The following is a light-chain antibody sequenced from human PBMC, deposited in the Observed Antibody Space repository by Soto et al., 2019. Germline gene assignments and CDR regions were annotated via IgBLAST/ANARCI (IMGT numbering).Light chain of an antibody. Sequence: EIVLTQSPGTLSLSPGERATLSCRASQSVSRSYLAWYQQKPGQAPRLLIYGASGRATGIPDRFSGSGSGTDFTLTISRLEPEDFAVYYCQHDCSSPPVTFGQGTRLEIK. CDR2: GAS. V-gene: IGKV3-20*01. J-gene: IGKJ5*01. CDR1: QSVSRSY. CDR3: QHDCSSPPVT.